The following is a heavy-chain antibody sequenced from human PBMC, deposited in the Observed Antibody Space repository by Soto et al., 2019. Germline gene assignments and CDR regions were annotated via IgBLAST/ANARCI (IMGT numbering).Heavy chain of an antibody. J-gene: IGHJ4*02. CDR3: ARDQLRPGILYSLGVLLPEYGL. CDR1: GFAFSTFA. Sequence: LRLSCAASGFAFSTFAMTWVRQAPGKGLEWVAAISVSGNNAYYADSMKGRFTISRDNSQNSVFLQMSSLRADDTAVYYCARDQLRPGILYSLGVLLPEYGLWGQGTLVTVSS. CDR2: ISVSGNNA. V-gene: IGHV3-23*01. D-gene: IGHD3-22*01.